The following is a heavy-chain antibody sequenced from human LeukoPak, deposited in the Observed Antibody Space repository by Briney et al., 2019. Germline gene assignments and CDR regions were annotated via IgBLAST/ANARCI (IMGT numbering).Heavy chain of an antibody. CDR1: GVTIRSYG. V-gene: IGHV3-30*02. CDR2: TRSDGSNR. CDR3: ATLAAGSLDY. D-gene: IGHD3-10*01. J-gene: IGHJ4*02. Sequence: QPGVSLKLFCAASGVTIRSYGVHWVRQAQGKGLEWLAYTRSDGSNRYYADSVKGRFTISRDNSKNTLYLQMNSLRAEDTAVYYCATLAAGSLDYWGQGTLVTVAS.